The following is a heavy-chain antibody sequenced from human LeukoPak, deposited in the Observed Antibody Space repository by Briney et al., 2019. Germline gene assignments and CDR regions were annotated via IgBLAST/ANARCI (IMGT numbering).Heavy chain of an antibody. V-gene: IGHV1-2*02. Sequence: GASVKVSCKASGGTFSSYAISWVRQAPGQGLEWMGWINPNSGGTNYAQKFQGRVTMTRDTSISTAYMELSRLRSDDTAVYYCARAFGYSSIWFDYWGQGTLVTVSS. CDR3: ARAFGYSSIWFDY. CDR2: INPNSGGT. D-gene: IGHD6-13*01. CDR1: GGTFSSYA. J-gene: IGHJ4*02.